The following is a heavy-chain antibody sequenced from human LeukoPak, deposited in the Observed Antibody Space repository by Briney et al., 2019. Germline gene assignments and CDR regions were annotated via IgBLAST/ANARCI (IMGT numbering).Heavy chain of an antibody. D-gene: IGHD2-15*01. V-gene: IGHV4-34*01. CDR2: INHSGST. Sequence: PSETLSLTCAVYGGSFSGYYWSWIRQPLGKGLEWIGEINHSGSTNYNPSLKSRVTISVDTSKNQFSLKLSSVTAADTAVYYCARAVLGYCSGGSCYSGGYFDYWGQGTLVTVSS. CDR3: ARAVLGYCSGGSCYSGGYFDY. J-gene: IGHJ4*02. CDR1: GGSFSGYY.